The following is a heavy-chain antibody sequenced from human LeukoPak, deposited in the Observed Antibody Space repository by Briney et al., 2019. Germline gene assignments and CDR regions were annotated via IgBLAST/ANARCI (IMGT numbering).Heavy chain of an antibody. CDR1: GGSFSGYY. CDR3: ARGPDY. J-gene: IGHJ4*02. CDR2: INHSGST. Sequence: KPSETLSLTCAVYGGSFSGYYWSWIRQPPGKGLEWIGEINHSGSTNYNPSLKSRVTISVDTSKNQFSLKLSSVTAVDTAVYYCARGPDYWGQGTLVTVSS. V-gene: IGHV4-34*01.